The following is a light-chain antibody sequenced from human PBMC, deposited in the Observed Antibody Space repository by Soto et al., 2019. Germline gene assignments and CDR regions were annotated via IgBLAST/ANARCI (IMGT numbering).Light chain of an antibody. CDR3: QSYDSSLSGSYV. CDR2: NNN. J-gene: IGLJ1*01. Sequence: QSVLTQPPSGSGAPGQRATISCTGSSAKTGAGFVVHWYRRFPGPAPKVLIHNNNNRPSGVPDRFSGSKSGTSASLAITGLQAEDEADYYCQSYDSSLSGSYVFGTGTKLTVL. CDR1: SAKTGAGFV. V-gene: IGLV1-40*01.